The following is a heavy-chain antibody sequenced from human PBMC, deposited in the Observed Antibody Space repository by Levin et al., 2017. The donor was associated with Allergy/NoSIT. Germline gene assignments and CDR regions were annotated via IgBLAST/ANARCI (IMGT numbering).Heavy chain of an antibody. CDR3: ARANYDFWSGYLRWFDP. CDR2: IIPIFGTA. Sequence: SVKVSCKASGGTFSSYAISWVRQAPGQGLEWMGGIIPIFGTANYAQKFQGRVTITADESTSTAYMELSSLRSEDTAVYYCARANYDFWSGYLRWFDPWGQGTLVTVSS. D-gene: IGHD3-3*01. CDR1: GGTFSSYA. J-gene: IGHJ5*02. V-gene: IGHV1-69*13.